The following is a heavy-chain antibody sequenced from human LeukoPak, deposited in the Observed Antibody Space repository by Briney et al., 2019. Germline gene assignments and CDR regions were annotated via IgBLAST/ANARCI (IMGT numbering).Heavy chain of an antibody. D-gene: IGHD3-22*01. CDR2: IYFTGST. CDR1: GDSISTYY. Sequence: PSETLSLTCTVSGDSISTYYWSWIRQPPGKGLEWIGYIYFTGSTNYNPSLKSRVTISIDTSKNQFSLKLRSVTAADTAVYYCARARAFHDSSGYYYVAAFDIWGQGTMVTVSS. V-gene: IGHV4-59*01. CDR3: ARARAFHDSSGYYYVAAFDI. J-gene: IGHJ3*02.